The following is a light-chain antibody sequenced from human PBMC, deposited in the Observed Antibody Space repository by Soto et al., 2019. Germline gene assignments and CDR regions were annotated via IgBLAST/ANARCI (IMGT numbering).Light chain of an antibody. CDR2: TDN. V-gene: IGLV1-44*01. CDR3: AAWDDSLNGFV. CDR1: SSNIGINT. Sequence: QSVLTQPPSASGTPGQRVTISCSGGSSNIGINTVNWYQQLPGTAPKVLIYTDNQRPSGVPDRFSGSKSGTSASLAISGLQSGDEADYYCAAWDDSLNGFVFGPGTKLTVL. J-gene: IGLJ1*01.